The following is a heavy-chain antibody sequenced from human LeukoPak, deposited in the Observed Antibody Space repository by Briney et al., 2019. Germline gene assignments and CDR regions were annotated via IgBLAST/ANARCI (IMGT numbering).Heavy chain of an antibody. CDR2: ISGSGGST. CDR1: GFTFSTYT. V-gene: IGHV3-23*01. CDR3: AKDRTVGASYWYFDL. Sequence: PGGSLRLSCAASGFTFSTYTMNWVRQAPGKGLEWVSAISGSGGSTYYADSVKGRFTISRDNSKNTLYLQMNSLRAEDTAVYYCAKDRTVGASYWYFDLWGRGTLVTVSS. D-gene: IGHD1-26*01. J-gene: IGHJ2*01.